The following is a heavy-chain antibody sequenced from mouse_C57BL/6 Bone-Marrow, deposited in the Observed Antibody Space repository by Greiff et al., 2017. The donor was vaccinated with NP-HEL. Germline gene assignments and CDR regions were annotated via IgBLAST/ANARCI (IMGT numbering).Heavy chain of an antibody. D-gene: IGHD1-1*01. Sequence: VQLQQPGAELVRPGSSVKLSCKASGYTFTSYWMDWVKQRPGQGLEWIGNIYPSDSETHYNQKFKDKATLTVDKSSSTAYMQLSSLTSEDSAVYYCARVAYGSSWFAYWGQGTLVTVSA. CDR1: GYTFTSYW. CDR3: ARVAYGSSWFAY. CDR2: IYPSDSET. J-gene: IGHJ3*01. V-gene: IGHV1-61*01.